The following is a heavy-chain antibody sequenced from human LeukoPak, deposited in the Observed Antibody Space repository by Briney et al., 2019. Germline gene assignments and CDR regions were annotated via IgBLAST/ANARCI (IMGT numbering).Heavy chain of an antibody. Sequence: KVSCKASGYTFTGYYMHWVRQASGKGLEWVGRIRSKANSYATAYAASVKGRFTISRDDSKNTAYLQMNSLKTEDTAVYYCTRGGIFGSYGYSYWGQGTLVTVSS. V-gene: IGHV3-73*01. D-gene: IGHD5-18*01. CDR1: GYTFTGYY. J-gene: IGHJ4*02. CDR2: IRSKANSYAT. CDR3: TRGGIFGSYGYSY.